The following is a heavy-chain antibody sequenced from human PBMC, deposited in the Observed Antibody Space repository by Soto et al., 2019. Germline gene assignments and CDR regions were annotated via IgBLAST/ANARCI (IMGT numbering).Heavy chain of an antibody. J-gene: IGHJ6*02. CDR1: GGTFSSYA. CDR3: ARDRIAGSKYYYGMDV. V-gene: IGHV1-69*01. D-gene: IGHD6-13*01. Sequence: QVQLVQSGAEVKKPGSSVRVSCKASGGTFSSYAISWVRQAPGQGLEWMGGIIPIFGTENCAQKFQGRVTITADESTSTAYMELSSVRTEDTAVYYCARDRIAGSKYYYGMDVWGQGTTVTVSS. CDR2: IIPIFGTE.